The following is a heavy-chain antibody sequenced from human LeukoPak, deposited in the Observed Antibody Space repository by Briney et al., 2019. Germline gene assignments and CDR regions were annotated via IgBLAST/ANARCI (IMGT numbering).Heavy chain of an antibody. CDR2: ISYDGSNK. D-gene: IGHD3-10*01. CDR1: GFTFSSYG. J-gene: IGHJ5*02. CDR3: AKAPYGSGSTVWFDP. Sequence: GGSLRLSCAASGFTFSSYGMHWVRQAPGKGLEWVAVISYDGSNKYYADSVKGQFTISRDNSKNTLYLQMNSLRAEDTAVYHCAKAPYGSGSTVWFDPWGQGTLVTVSS. V-gene: IGHV3-30*18.